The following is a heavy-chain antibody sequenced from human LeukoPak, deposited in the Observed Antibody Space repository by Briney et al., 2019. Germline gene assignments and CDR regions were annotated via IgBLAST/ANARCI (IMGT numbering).Heavy chain of an antibody. D-gene: IGHD5-18*01. Sequence: GASVKVSCKASGGTFSSYAISWVRQAPGQGLEWMGGIIPIFGTANYAQKFQGRVTITADESMSTAYMELSSLRSEDTAVYYCARLRGYSYGYNYYGMDVWGKGTTVTVSS. CDR1: GGTFSSYA. CDR3: ARLRGYSYGYNYYGMDV. J-gene: IGHJ6*04. CDR2: IIPIFGTA. V-gene: IGHV1-69*13.